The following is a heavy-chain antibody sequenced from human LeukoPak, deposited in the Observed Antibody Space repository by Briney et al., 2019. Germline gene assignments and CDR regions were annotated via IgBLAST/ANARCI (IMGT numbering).Heavy chain of an antibody. CDR2: IYYSGST. CDR3: ARYGSGTYPRFDY. D-gene: IGHD3-10*01. Sequence: SETLSLTCTVSGGSISGYYWSWIRQPPGKGLEWIGYIYYSGSTNYNPSLQSRVTISVDTSKNQLSLNLSSVTAADTAVYYCARYGSGTYPRFDYWGRGTLVTVSS. V-gene: IGHV4-59*08. J-gene: IGHJ4*02. CDR1: GGSISGYY.